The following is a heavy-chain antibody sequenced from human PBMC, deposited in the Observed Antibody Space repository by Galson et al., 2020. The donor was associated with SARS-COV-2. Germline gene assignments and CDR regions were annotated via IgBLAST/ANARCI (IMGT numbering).Heavy chain of an antibody. Sequence: SQASETLSLTCAVYGASSSGYYWSWIRQTPGKGLEWIGEVHHSGTTNYNPSLKSRVTISLDTSKNQIFLTLTSVTAADTAVYYCARRVVVAAIGYWGQGTLVIVSS. CDR3: ARRVVVAAIGY. D-gene: IGHD2-15*01. CDR2: VHHSGTT. CDR1: GASSSGYY. V-gene: IGHV4-34*01. J-gene: IGHJ4*02.